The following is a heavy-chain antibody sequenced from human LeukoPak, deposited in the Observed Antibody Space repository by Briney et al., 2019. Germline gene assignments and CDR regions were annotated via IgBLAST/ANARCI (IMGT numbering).Heavy chain of an antibody. CDR3: ARLGIIGSGYYYFDY. D-gene: IGHD3-22*01. CDR2: IYTSGST. J-gene: IGHJ4*02. CDR1: GGSISSGSYY. Sequence: SETLSLTCTVSGGSISSGSYYWSWIRQPAGKGLEWIGRIYTSGSTNYNPSLKSRVTISVDTSKNQFSLKLSSVTAADTAVYYCARLGIIGSGYYYFDYWGQGTLVTVSS. V-gene: IGHV4-61*02.